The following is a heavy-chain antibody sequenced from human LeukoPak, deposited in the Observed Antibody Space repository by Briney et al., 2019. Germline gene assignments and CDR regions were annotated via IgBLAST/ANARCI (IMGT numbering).Heavy chain of an antibody. Sequence: SVKVSCKASGGTFSSYAISWARQAPGQGLEWMGRIIPIFGTANYAQKFQGRVTITTDESTSTAYMELSSLRSEDTAVYYCASSHAFYRRLTTFVDYWGQGTLVTVSS. J-gene: IGHJ4*02. CDR1: GGTFSSYA. CDR3: ASSHAFYRRLTTFVDY. CDR2: IIPIFGTA. V-gene: IGHV1-69*05. D-gene: IGHD3-3*01.